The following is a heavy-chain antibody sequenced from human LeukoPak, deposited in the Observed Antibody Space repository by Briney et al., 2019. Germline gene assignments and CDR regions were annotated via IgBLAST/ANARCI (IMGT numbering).Heavy chain of an antibody. CDR2: IIPILGIA. J-gene: IGHJ5*02. CDR1: GGTFSSYA. CDR3: ARDPLVGATTTNWFDP. D-gene: IGHD1-26*01. V-gene: IGHV1-69*04. Sequence: ASVKVSCKASGGTFSSYAISWVRPAPGQGLEWMGRIIPILGIANYAQKFQGRVTITADKSTSTAYMELSSLRSEDTAVYYCARDPLVGATTTNWFDPWGQGTLVTVSS.